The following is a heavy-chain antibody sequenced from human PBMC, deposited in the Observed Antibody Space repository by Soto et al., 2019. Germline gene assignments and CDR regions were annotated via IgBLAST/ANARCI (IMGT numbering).Heavy chain of an antibody. CDR3: RRLIVNSWLDF. CDR2: TYYRSKWYN. V-gene: IGHV6-1*01. CDR1: GDSVSTNTAT. D-gene: IGHD1-26*01. Sequence: QVQLQQSGPGLVKPSQTLSLTCAISGDSVSTNTATWDWIRQSPSRGLEWLGRTYYRSKWYNDYEVCMKSRIISTPETSNDSLSLQLNSRTPDHTVVYYCRRLIVNSWLDFWGQGPLVTVAS. J-gene: IGHJ5*01.